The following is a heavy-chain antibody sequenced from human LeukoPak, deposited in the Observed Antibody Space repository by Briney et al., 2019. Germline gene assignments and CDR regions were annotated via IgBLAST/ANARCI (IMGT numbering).Heavy chain of an antibody. CDR3: ARVASGLYYYYGMDV. CDR2: ISSSGSTI. Sequence: GGSLRLSCAASGFTFSDYYMSWIRQALGKGLEWVSYISSSGSTIYYADSVKGRFTISRDNAKNSLYLQMNSLRAEDTAVYYCARVASGLYYYYGMDVWGQGTTVTVSS. D-gene: IGHD3-10*01. CDR1: GFTFSDYY. J-gene: IGHJ6*02. V-gene: IGHV3-11*01.